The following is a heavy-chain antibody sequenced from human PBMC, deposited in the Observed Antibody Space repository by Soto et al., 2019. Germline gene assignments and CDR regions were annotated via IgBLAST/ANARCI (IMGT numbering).Heavy chain of an antibody. V-gene: IGHV3-21*04. D-gene: IGHD4-17*01. CDR3: AKGAMTTVTTSGFDY. CDR2: ISSSSSYI. J-gene: IGHJ4*01. Sequence: PGGSLRLSCAASGFTFSSYSMNWVRQAPGKGLEWVSSISSSSSYIYYADSVKGRFTISRDNAKYSLYLQMNSLRVEDTAFYYCAKGAMTTVTTSGFDYWGQGALVAISS. CDR1: GFTFSSYS.